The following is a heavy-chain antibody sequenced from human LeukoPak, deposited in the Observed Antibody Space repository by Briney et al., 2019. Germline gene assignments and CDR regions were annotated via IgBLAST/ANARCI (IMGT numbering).Heavy chain of an antibody. V-gene: IGHV4-59*01. CDR3: ARDIRMGGHSYGSNWFDP. CDR1: GGSISSYY. D-gene: IGHD5-18*01. CDR2: ISYSGTT. Sequence: SETLSLTCTVSGGSISSYYWSWIRQPPGKGLEWIGYISYSGTTNYNPSLKSRVTISVDTSKNQFSLKLSSVTAADTAVYYCARDIRMGGHSYGSNWFDPCGQGTLVTVSS. J-gene: IGHJ5*02.